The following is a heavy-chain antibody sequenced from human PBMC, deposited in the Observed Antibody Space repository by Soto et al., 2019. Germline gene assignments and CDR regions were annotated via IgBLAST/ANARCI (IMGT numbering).Heavy chain of an antibody. CDR1: GYTFSNYG. Sequence: QVQLVQSGAEVKKPGASVKVSCKSSGYTFSNYGISWVRLAPGQGLEWMGWISTHNDNTHYAQKCQGRVTVTTDTATSKAYMELRSLTSDDTGVYFCARDGYGDYPLDYWGQGTPVTVSS. CDR3: ARDGYGDYPLDY. CDR2: ISTHNDNT. J-gene: IGHJ4*02. D-gene: IGHD4-17*01. V-gene: IGHV1-18*04.